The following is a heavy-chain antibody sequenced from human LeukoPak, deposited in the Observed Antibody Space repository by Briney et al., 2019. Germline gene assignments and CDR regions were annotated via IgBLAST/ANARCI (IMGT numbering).Heavy chain of an antibody. J-gene: IGHJ4*02. CDR1: GYSFTSYW. CDR2: IYPGDSDT. D-gene: IGHD2-15*01. V-gene: IGHV5-51*01. CDR3: ASPKDDLLTSFGY. Sequence: GESLKISCKGCGYSFTSYWIGWVRQMPGKGLEWMGIIYPGDSDTRYSPSFQGQVTISADKSISTAYLQWNSLKASDTAMYYSASPKDDLLTSFGYWGQGTLLTVSP.